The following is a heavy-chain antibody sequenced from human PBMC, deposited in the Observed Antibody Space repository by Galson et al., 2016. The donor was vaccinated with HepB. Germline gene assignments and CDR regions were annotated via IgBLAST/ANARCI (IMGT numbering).Heavy chain of an antibody. Sequence: SLRLSCAASGFTFSRAWMNWVRQAPGKGLEWVGRIKSYTGGGTTEYAAPMKGRFTFSRDESNNRLYLQMNSLKTEDTAVYYCTTSPTRGYTYGPSAYWGRGTLVAVSS. J-gene: IGHJ4*02. V-gene: IGHV3-15*01. D-gene: IGHD5-18*01. CDR1: GFTFSRAW. CDR3: TTSPTRGYTYGPSAY. CDR2: IKSYTGGGTT.